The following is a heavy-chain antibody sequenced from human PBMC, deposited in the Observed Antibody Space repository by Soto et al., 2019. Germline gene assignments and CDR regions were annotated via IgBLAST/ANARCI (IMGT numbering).Heavy chain of an antibody. D-gene: IGHD6-19*01. Sequence: SETLSLTCAVYGGSFSGYYWSWIRQPPGKGLEWIGEINHSGSTNYNPSLKSRVTISVDTSKNQFSLKLSSVTAADTAVYYCARRYSGWFDYWGQGTLVTVPQ. CDR1: GGSFSGYY. J-gene: IGHJ4*02. V-gene: IGHV4-34*01. CDR3: ARRYSGWFDY. CDR2: INHSGST.